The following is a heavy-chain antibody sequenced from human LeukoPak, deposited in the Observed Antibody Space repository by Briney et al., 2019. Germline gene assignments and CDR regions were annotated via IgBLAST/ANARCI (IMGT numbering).Heavy chain of an antibody. CDR3: AKDQDYSSSSPFDY. J-gene: IGHJ4*02. D-gene: IGHD6-6*01. CDR1: GFTFSTYW. Sequence: GGSLRLSCAASGFTFSTYWMSWVRQAPGKGLEWVANIKQDGSEKHYMDSVTGRFTISRDNAKNSLYLQMNSLRDEDTAVYYCAKDQDYSSSSPFDYWGQGTLVTVSS. CDR2: IKQDGSEK. V-gene: IGHV3-7*01.